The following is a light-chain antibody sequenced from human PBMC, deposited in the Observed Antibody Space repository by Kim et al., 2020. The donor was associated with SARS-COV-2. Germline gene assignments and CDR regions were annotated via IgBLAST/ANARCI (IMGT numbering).Light chain of an antibody. J-gene: IGKJ4*01. CDR2: EVY. CDR1: QSLLHSSGKTD. V-gene: IGKV2D-29*01. Sequence: PASIACKSTQSLLHSSGKTDLYWYLQKPAQPPQLLIYEVYKRFSGVPDRFSGCGSGTDFTLKISRVEAEDVGVYFCMQSTQPLLTFGGGTKVDIK. CDR3: MQSTQPLLT.